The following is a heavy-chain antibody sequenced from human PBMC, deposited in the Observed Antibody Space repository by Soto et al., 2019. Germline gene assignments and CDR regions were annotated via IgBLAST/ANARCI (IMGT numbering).Heavy chain of an antibody. D-gene: IGHD3-22*01. CDR2: INPNSGGT. CDR1: GYTFTGYY. CDR3: ARDFKPQGSSGYYIGAFDI. Sequence: GASVKVSCKASGYTFTGYYMHWVRQAPGQGLEWMGWINPNSGGTNYAQKFQGWVTMTRDTSISTAYMELSRLRSDDTAVYYCARDFKPQGSSGYYIGAFDIWGRGTMVTVSS. V-gene: IGHV1-2*04. J-gene: IGHJ3*02.